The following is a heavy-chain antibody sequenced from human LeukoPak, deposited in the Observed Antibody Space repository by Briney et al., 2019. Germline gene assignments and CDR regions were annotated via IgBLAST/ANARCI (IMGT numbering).Heavy chain of an antibody. Sequence: GGSLRLSCAASKFIFSDYGMHWVRQAPGKGLEWVSAISGSGGSTYYADSVKGRFTISRDNSKNTLYLQMNSLRAEDTAVYYCATPAAADAFDIWGQGTMVTVSS. V-gene: IGHV3-23*01. CDR1: KFIFSDYG. J-gene: IGHJ3*02. D-gene: IGHD6-25*01. CDR2: ISGSGGST. CDR3: ATPAAADAFDI.